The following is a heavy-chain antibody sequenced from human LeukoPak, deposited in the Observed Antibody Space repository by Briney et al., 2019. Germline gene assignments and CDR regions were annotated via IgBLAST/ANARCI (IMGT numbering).Heavy chain of an antibody. Sequence: GESLRLSCAASGFTVSSNSMNCVRQAPGKRLEWVSSISSSSSYIYYADSVKGRFTISRDNAKNSLYLQMNSLRAEDTAVYYCARDYADILTGYYHTYYFDYWGQGTLVIVSS. CDR2: ISSSSSYI. CDR1: GFTVSSNS. CDR3: ARDYADILTGYYHTYYFDY. J-gene: IGHJ4*02. D-gene: IGHD3-9*01. V-gene: IGHV3-21*01.